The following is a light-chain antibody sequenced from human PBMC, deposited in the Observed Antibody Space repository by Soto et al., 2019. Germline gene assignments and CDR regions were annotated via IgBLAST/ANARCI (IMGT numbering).Light chain of an antibody. V-gene: IGLV2-11*01. CDR3: CSYAGSYRV. CDR1: SSDVGGYNY. Sequence: QSALTQPRSVSGSAGQSVTSSCTGTSSDVGGYNYVSWYQQHPGKAPKLMIYDVSKRPSGVPDRFSGSKSGNTASLTISGLQAEDEADYYCCSYAGSYRVFGTGTKLTVL. CDR2: DVS. J-gene: IGLJ1*01.